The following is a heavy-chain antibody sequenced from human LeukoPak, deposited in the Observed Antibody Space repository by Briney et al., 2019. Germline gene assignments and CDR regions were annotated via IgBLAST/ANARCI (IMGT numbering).Heavy chain of an antibody. J-gene: IGHJ3*02. CDR1: GASVGSNDYF. CDR3: ARYREGYNYVPHALDM. Sequence: SETLSLTCIVSGASVGSNDYFWNWIRQPAGKGLEWIGRIYASGYTQYNPSLKSQVTMSLDRFKNHLSLNMNSVTAADSAVYFCARYREGYNYVPHALDMWGQGTVVSVS. D-gene: IGHD5-24*01. CDR2: IYASGYT. V-gene: IGHV4-61*02.